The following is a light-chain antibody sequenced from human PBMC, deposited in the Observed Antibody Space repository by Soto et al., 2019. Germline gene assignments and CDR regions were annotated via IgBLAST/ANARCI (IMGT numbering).Light chain of an antibody. V-gene: IGLV2-14*01. CDR3: NSYTSSSTHV. CDR2: EVG. Sequence: QSVLTQPASVSGSPGQSITITYTGSSSDVGGHNHVSWYQQHPGKAPKLIIYEVGNRPSGVSNRFSGSKSGNTASLTISGFQAEDEADYYCNSYTSSSTHVFGTGTKVTVL. CDR1: SSDVGGHNH. J-gene: IGLJ1*01.